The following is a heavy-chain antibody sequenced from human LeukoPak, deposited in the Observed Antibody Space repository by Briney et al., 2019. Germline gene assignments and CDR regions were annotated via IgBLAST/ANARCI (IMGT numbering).Heavy chain of an antibody. D-gene: IGHD1-7*01. CDR1: GYTFTGYY. CDR3: ARDRAGITGTIDFSFDY. CDR2: INPNSGGT. V-gene: IGHV1-2*02. J-gene: IGHJ4*02. Sequence: GASVKVSCKASGYTFTGYYMHWVRQVPGQGLEWMGWINPNSGGTNYAQKFQGRVTMTRDTSISTAYMELSRLRSDDTAVYYCARDRAGITGTIDFSFDYWGQGTLVTVSS.